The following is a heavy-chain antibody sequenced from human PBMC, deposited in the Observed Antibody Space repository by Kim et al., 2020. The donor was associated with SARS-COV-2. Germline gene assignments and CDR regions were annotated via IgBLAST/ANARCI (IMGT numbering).Heavy chain of an antibody. CDR3: ARVSGRYCSSTSCMDYYYGMDV. CDR2: INWNGGST. CDR1: GFTFDDYG. J-gene: IGHJ6*02. Sequence: GGSLRLSCAASGFTFDDYGMSWVLQAPGKGLEWVSGINWNGGSTGYADSVKGRFTISRDNAKNSLYLQMNSLRAEDTALYHCARVSGRYCSSTSCMDYYYGMDVWGQGTTVTVSS. D-gene: IGHD2-2*01. V-gene: IGHV3-20*01.